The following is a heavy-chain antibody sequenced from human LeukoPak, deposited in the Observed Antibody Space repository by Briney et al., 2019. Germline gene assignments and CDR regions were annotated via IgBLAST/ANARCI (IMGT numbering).Heavy chain of an antibody. CDR1: GSPFSSYS. Sequence: GSLRLSCAASGSPFSSYSMTWVRQAPGKGLGWVGRIKSKTDGGTTDYAAPVKGRFTISRDDSKNTLYLQMNSLKTEDTAVYYCTTGPQLGIYYYYYGMDVWGQGTTVTVSS. J-gene: IGHJ6*02. D-gene: IGHD1-1*01. CDR2: IKSKTDGGTT. V-gene: IGHV3-15*01. CDR3: TTGPQLGIYYYYYGMDV.